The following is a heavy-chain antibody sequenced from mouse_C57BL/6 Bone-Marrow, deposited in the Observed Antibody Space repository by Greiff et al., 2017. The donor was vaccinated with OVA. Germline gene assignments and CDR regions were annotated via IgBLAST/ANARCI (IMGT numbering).Heavy chain of an antibody. J-gene: IGHJ4*01. CDR3: VRQGRYGNYAMDY. D-gene: IGHD2-10*02. CDR2: IRSKSNNYAT. Sequence: DVQLVESGGGLVQPKGSLKLSCAASGFSFNTYAMNWVRQAPGKGLEWVARIRSKSNNYATYYADSVKDRFTISRDDSESMLYLQMNNLKTEDTAMYYCVRQGRYGNYAMDYWGQGTSVTVSS. V-gene: IGHV10-1*01. CDR1: GFSFNTYA.